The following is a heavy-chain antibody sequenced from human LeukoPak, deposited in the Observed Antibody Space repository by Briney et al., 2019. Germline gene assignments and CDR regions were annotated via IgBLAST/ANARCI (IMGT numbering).Heavy chain of an antibody. J-gene: IGHJ4*02. V-gene: IGHV4-34*01. Sequence: SETLSLTCAVYGGSFSGYYWSWIRQPPGKGLEWIGEINHSGSTNYNPSLKSRVTISVDTSKNQFSLKLSSVTAADTAVYYCARESVAASFDYWGQGTLVTVFS. D-gene: IGHD6-19*01. CDR3: ARESVAASFDY. CDR1: GGSFSGYY. CDR2: INHSGST.